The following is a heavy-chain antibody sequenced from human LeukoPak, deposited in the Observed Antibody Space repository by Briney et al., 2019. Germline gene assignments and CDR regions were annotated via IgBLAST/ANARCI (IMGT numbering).Heavy chain of an antibody. D-gene: IGHD1-26*01. CDR2: ISGSGGST. Sequence: PGGSLRLSCAASGFTFNCAMSWVRQAPGKGLEWVSSISGSGGSTYYADSVKGRFTISRDNSKNTLYLQMNSLRAEDTAVYYCAKDQSGTYPRVHFDYWGQGTLVTVSS. V-gene: IGHV3-23*01. CDR3: AKDQSGTYPRVHFDY. CDR1: GFTFNCA. J-gene: IGHJ4*02.